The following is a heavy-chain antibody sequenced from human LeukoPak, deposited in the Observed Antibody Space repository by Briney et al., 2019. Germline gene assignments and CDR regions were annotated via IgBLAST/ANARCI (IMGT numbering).Heavy chain of an antibody. CDR2: ISGSGGRT. J-gene: IGHJ6*03. D-gene: IGHD2-2*01. Sequence: GGSLRLSCAASGLTFSNYAMSWVRQAPGKGLEWVSSISGSGGRTFYADTVRGRFTISRDNSKNTMYLQMNSLRAEDKAVYYCAKALDCSSTSCYDNYYYYYMDVWGKGTTVTISS. CDR3: AKALDCSSTSCYDNYYYYYMDV. CDR1: GLTFSNYA. V-gene: IGHV3-23*01.